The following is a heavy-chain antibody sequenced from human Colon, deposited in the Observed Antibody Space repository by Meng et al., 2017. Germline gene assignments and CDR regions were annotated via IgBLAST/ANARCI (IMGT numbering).Heavy chain of an antibody. V-gene: IGHV3-15*01. D-gene: IGHD1-26*01. Sequence: GESLKISCASSGFTFSNAWMSWVRQAPGKGLEWVGRIKSKTDGGTTDYAAPVKGRFTISRDDSKNTLYLQMNSLKTEDTAVYYCTTDPLWELLTGRPFDYWGQGTLVTVS. J-gene: IGHJ4*02. CDR1: GFTFSNAW. CDR3: TTDPLWELLTGRPFDY. CDR2: IKSKTDGGTT.